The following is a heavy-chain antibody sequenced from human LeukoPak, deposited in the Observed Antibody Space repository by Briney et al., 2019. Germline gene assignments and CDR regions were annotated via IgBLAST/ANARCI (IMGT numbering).Heavy chain of an antibody. CDR2: VYPGDSDT. V-gene: IGHV5-51*01. Sequence: GESLQISCKGSGSSFTSYWIGWVRPLPGKGLEWMGIVYPGDSDTRYSPSFQGQVTISADKSISTAYLQWSSLKASDTAMYYCARLPYYDSSGYYYDYWGQGTLVTVSS. CDR3: ARLPYYDSSGYYYDY. J-gene: IGHJ4*02. CDR1: GSSFTSYW. D-gene: IGHD3-22*01.